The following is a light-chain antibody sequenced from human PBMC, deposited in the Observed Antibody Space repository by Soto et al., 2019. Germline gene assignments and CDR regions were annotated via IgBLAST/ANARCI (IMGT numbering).Light chain of an antibody. CDR2: GAS. CDR3: QQYGRKPYT. CDR1: QSVSSSY. Sequence: ETVLTQSPGTLSLSPGERATLSCRASQSVSSSYLAWYQHKPGQAPRLLIYGASSRATGIPDRFSGSGSGTDFTLTIRRLEPEDFAVYYCQQYGRKPYTFVQGTKLEIK. V-gene: IGKV3-20*01. J-gene: IGKJ2*01.